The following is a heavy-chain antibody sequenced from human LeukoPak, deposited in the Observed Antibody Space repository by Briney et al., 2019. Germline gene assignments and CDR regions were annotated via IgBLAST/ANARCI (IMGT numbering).Heavy chain of an antibody. J-gene: IGHJ4*02. Sequence: GGSLRLSCVGSGFVFSKYAVHWVRQAPGKGLEWVAVVSYDGDFKLYGDSVKGRFTISRDNPQNMLFLQMNDLRPQDAATYFCARDPYSHDSSGFSYFLQYWGQGTVVTVSS. CDR3: ARDPYSHDSSGFSYFLQY. CDR1: GFVFSKYA. CDR2: VSYDGDFK. D-gene: IGHD6-19*01. V-gene: IGHV3-30-3*01.